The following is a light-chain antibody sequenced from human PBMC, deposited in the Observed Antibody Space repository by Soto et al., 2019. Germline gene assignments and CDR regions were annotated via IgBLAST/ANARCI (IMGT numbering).Light chain of an antibody. V-gene: IGLV2-14*01. CDR1: SSDVGGYNY. CDR2: DVS. CDR3: SLYDSIIPGA. Sequence: QSVLTQPASVSGPPGQSITISCTGTSSDVGGYNYVSWYQQHPGKAPKLMIYDVSNRPSGVSNRFSGPKSGNTASLTISGALSPDQTRHCCSLYDSIIPGAFGTGSKVPV. J-gene: IGLJ1*01.